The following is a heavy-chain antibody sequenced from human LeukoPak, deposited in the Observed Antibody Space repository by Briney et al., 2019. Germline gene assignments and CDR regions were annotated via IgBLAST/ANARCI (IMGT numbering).Heavy chain of an antibody. CDR1: GDSVSSNSAA. D-gene: IGHD2-15*01. J-gene: IGHJ3*02. Sequence: SQTLSLTCAISGDSVSSNSAAWNWIRQSPSRGLEWLGRTYYRSKWYNDYAVSVKSRITINPDTSKNQFSLQLNSVTPEDTAVYYCARDAPPYCSGGSCSAFDIWGQGTMVTVSS. CDR3: ARDAPPYCSGGSCSAFDI. CDR2: TYYRSKWYN. V-gene: IGHV6-1*01.